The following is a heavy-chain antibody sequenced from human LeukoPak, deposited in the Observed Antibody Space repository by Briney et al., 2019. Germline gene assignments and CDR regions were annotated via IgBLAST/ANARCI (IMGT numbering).Heavy chain of an antibody. CDR1: GDSINSLDL. CDR2: MYLSGTT. D-gene: IGHD3-22*01. J-gene: IGHJ4*02. V-gene: IGHV4-4*02. Sequence: SETLSLTCTASGDSINSLDLWSWVRQPPGKGLEWIGEMYLSGTTHSNPSVKSQVTISIDKSKNQFFLNLSSVTAADTAVYYCAGLVGRYSSGLYYYYFDYWGQGTLVTVSS. CDR3: AGLVGRYSSGLYYYYFDY.